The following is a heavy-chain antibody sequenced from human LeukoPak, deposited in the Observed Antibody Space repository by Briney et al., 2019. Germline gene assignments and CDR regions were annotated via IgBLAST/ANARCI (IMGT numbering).Heavy chain of an antibody. J-gene: IGHJ4*02. Sequence: GGSLRLSCAASGFTFSSYGMNWVRQAPGKGLEWVSYISSSSTTIYYAGSVKGRFTISRDNAKNSLYLQMNSLRAEDTAVYYCARDRAAALDYWGQGTLVTVSS. D-gene: IGHD6-13*01. CDR2: ISSSSTTI. CDR1: GFTFSSYG. V-gene: IGHV3-48*01. CDR3: ARDRAAALDY.